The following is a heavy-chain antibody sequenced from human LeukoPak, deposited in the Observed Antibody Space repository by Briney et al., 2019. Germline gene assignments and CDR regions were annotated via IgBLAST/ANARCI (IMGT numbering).Heavy chain of an antibody. J-gene: IGHJ4*02. CDR1: GFSISNGYH. D-gene: IGHD3-22*01. V-gene: IGHV4-38-2*02. Sequence: SETLSLTCIVSGFSISNGYHWGWIRQSPGKGLEWIASMYHSGTTYYNPSLKSRVTMSVDTSNNQFSLKMSSVTAADTAVYYCVRDYRNTMVVGTVEFLESWGPGILVTVSS. CDR2: MYHSGTT. CDR3: VRDYRNTMVVGTVEFLES.